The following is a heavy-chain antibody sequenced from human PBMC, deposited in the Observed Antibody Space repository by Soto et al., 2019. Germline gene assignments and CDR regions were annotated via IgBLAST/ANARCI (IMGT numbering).Heavy chain of an antibody. CDR1: GGSISSYY. CDR3: ARHGYYYFYMDV. J-gene: IGHJ6*03. Sequence: TETLSLTCTVSGGSISSYYYSWIRQPPGKGLEWMGYIYYSGSTSYTPSLKSRVTISVDTSKNQFSLKLSSVTAADTAVYYCARHGYYYFYMDVWGKGTTVTVSS. CDR2: IYYSGST. V-gene: IGHV4-59*08.